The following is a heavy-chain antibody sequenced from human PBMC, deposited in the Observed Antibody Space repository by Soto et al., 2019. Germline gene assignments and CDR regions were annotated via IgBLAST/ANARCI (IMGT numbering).Heavy chain of an antibody. CDR1: GFTFSNYA. V-gene: IGHV3-23*01. D-gene: IGHD3-9*01. CDR2: IGGSGGST. CDR3: ARQIYDILTGPHY. J-gene: IGHJ4*02. Sequence: PGGSLRLSCAASGFTFSNYAMSWVRQAPGKGLEWVSGIGGSGGSTYYADSVKGRFTISRDTSKNTLHLQMNSLRAEDTAVYYCARQIYDILTGPHYWGQGTLVTVSS.